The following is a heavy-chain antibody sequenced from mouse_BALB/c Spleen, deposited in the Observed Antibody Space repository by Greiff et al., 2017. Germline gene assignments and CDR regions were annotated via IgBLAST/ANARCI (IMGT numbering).Heavy chain of an antibody. V-gene: IGHV5-4*02. CDR2: ISDGGSYT. CDR3: AREGENYAWFAY. Sequence: EVKVEESGGGLVKPGGSLKLSCAASGFTFSDYYMYWVRQTPEKRLEWVATISDGGSYTYYPDSVKGRFTISRDNAKNNLYLQMSSLKSEDTAMYYCAREGENYAWFAYWGQGTLVTVSA. CDR1: GFTFSDYY. J-gene: IGHJ3*01. D-gene: IGHD1-1*02.